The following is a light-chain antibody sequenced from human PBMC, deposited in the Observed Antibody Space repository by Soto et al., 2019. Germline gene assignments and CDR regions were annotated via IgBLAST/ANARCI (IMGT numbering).Light chain of an antibody. CDR1: QSVSSSY. CDR3: QQYGSSLYT. Sequence: EIVLTQSPGTLSLSPGERATLSCRARQSVSSSYLAWYQQKPGQAPRRLIYGASSRDTGIPDRFSGSGSGTDFTLTISRLEPEDFAVYYCQQYGSSLYTFGQGTKLEIK. J-gene: IGKJ2*01. V-gene: IGKV3-20*01. CDR2: GAS.